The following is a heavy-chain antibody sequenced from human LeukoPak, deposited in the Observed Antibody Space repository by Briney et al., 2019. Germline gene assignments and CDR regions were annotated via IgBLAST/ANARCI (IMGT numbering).Heavy chain of an antibody. CDR1: GFTFSSYA. V-gene: IGHV3-23*01. D-gene: IGHD2-2*01. CDR2: ISGNGGST. CDR3: AKAVGVVPVDGYYYMDV. J-gene: IGHJ6*03. Sequence: GGSLRLSCAASGFTFSSYAMSWVRQAPGKGLEWVSAISGNGGSTYYADSVKGRFTISRDNSKNTLYLQMNSLRAEDTAVYYCAKAVGVVPVDGYYYMDVWGKGTTVTVSS.